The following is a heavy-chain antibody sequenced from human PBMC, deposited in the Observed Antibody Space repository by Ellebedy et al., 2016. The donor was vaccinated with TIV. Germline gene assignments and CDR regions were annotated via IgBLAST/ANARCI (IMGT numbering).Heavy chain of an antibody. CDR3: TYSSSCDY. CDR2: ISGSGANI. D-gene: IGHD6-6*01. CDR1: GFTFSKYG. J-gene: IGHJ4*02. Sequence: GGSLRLXXEASGFTFSKYGMTWVRQAPGKGLEWVSTISGSGANIYYADSVKGRFTISRDNSMKTLNLQMNSLRAEDTALYYCTYSSSCDYWGQGTLVTVSS. V-gene: IGHV3-23*01.